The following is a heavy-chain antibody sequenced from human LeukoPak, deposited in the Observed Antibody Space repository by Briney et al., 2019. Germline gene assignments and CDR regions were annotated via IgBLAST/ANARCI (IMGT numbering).Heavy chain of an antibody. J-gene: IGHJ4*02. CDR1: GYTFTRYG. D-gene: IGHD3-3*01. Sequence: ASVNVSFKASGYTFTRYGISWVRPAPAQGREWMGWISVYNGNTNYAQKLQGRVTMTTDTSTSTAYMELRSLRSDDTAVYYCARGAADFWSGYTDYWGQGTLVTVSS. CDR2: ISVYNGNT. V-gene: IGHV1-18*01. CDR3: ARGAADFWSGYTDY.